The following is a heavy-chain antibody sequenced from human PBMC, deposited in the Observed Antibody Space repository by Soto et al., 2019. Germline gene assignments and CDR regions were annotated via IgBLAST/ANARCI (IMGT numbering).Heavy chain of an antibody. CDR3: ARVGEATVTTDYYYYYGMDV. D-gene: IGHD4-17*01. V-gene: IGHV1-18*01. CDR1: GYTLTDLS. CDR2: TSAYNGNT. J-gene: IGHJ6*02. Sequence: ASVKVSCKVSGYTLTDLSMRWVRQAPGKGLEWMGGTSAYNGNTIYAQKLQGRVTMTADTSTSTAYMELRSLRSDDTAVYYCARVGEATVTTDYYYYYGMDVWGQGTTVTVSS.